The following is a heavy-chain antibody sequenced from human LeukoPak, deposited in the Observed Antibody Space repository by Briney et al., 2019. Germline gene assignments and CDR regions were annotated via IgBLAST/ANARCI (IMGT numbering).Heavy chain of an antibody. J-gene: IGHJ3*02. Sequence: ASVKVSCKASGYTFTGYYMHWVRQAPGQGLEWMGWINPNSGGTNYAQKFQGRVTMTRDTSISTAYMELSRLRSDDTAVYYCVVSVVAANSDAFDIWGQGTMVTVSS. V-gene: IGHV1-2*02. CDR2: INPNSGGT. CDR3: VVSVVAANSDAFDI. CDR1: GYTFTGYY. D-gene: IGHD2-15*01.